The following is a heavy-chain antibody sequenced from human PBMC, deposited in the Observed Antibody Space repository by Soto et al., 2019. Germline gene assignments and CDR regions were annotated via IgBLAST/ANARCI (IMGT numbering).Heavy chain of an antibody. D-gene: IGHD3-22*01. CDR3: AYDSRGRHGFDY. J-gene: IGHJ4*02. Sequence: QITLKESGPTLVKPTQTLTLTGSFSGFSLSTRGVGVGWIRQPPGKALEWLALIYWDDDKGYNPSLKSRVTITKDTSKCQVVLTLTTIVPVNTATYYPAYDSRGRHGFDYRRQGNPVIVSS. CDR1: GFSLSTRGVG. V-gene: IGHV2-5*02. CDR2: IYWDDDK.